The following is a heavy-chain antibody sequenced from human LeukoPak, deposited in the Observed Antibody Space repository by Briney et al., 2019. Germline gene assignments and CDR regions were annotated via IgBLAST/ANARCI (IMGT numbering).Heavy chain of an antibody. CDR3: ARDGLQDIVVVVAATDDAFDI. V-gene: IGHV1-18*01. D-gene: IGHD2-15*01. CDR1: GYTFTSYG. CDR2: ISAYNGNT. Sequence: GASVKVSCKASGYTFTSYGISWVRQDPGQGLEWMGWISAYNGNTNYAQKLQGRVTMTTDTSTSTAYMELRSLRSDDTAVYYCARDGLQDIVVVVAATDDAFDIWGQGTMVTVSS. J-gene: IGHJ3*02.